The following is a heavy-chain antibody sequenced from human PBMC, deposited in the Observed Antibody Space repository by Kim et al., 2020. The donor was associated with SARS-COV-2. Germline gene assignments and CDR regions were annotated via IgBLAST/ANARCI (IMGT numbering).Heavy chain of an antibody. CDR2: INHSGST. CDR1: GGSFSGYY. V-gene: IGHV4-34*01. Sequence: SETLSLTCAVYGGSFSGYYWSWIRQPPGKGLEWIGEINHSGSTNYNPSLKSRVTISVDTSKNQFSLKLSSVTAADTAVYYCARCRDYYDSSFTYWGQGTL. CDR3: ARCRDYYDSSFTY. J-gene: IGHJ4*02. D-gene: IGHD3-22*01.